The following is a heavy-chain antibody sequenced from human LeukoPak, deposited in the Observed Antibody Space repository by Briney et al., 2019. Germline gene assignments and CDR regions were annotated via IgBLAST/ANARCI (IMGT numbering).Heavy chain of an antibody. Sequence: TGGSLRLSCAASGFTFSSYGMHWVRQAPGKGLEWVAVISYDGSNKYYADSVKGRFTISGDNSKNTLYLQMNSLRAEDTAVYYCAKVGGGFPGADYWGQGTLVTVSS. CDR1: GFTFSSYG. J-gene: IGHJ4*02. D-gene: IGHD2-15*01. V-gene: IGHV3-30*18. CDR2: ISYDGSNK. CDR3: AKVGGGFPGADY.